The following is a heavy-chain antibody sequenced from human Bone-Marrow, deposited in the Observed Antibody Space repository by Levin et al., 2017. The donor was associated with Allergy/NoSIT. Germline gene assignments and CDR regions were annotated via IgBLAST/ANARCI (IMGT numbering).Heavy chain of an antibody. CDR2: IFSNGDQ. Sequence: SGPTLVKPTETLTLTCTVSGFSLSNIRMAVSWIRQPPGKALEWPAHIFSNGDQSNNTPMKTGPSISHDTSKGQVVLTMANVDPADTATYYCARILYGDEFNSFWYFDLWGRGTLVAVSS. D-gene: IGHD2/OR15-2a*01. CDR3: ARILYGDEFNSFWYFDL. J-gene: IGHJ2*01. CDR1: GFSLSNIRMA. V-gene: IGHV2-26*01.